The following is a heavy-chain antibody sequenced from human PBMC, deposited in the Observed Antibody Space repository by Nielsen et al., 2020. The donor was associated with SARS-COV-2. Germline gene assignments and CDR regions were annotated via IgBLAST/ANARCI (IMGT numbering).Heavy chain of an antibody. CDR2: INSDGSTT. CDR3: VRDSSVVIWSGYPVD. CDR1: GFTFSSYW. D-gene: IGHD3-3*01. V-gene: IGHV3-74*01. Sequence: GGSLRLSCAASGFTFSSYWMHWVRQARGKGLVWVSRINSDGSTTNYADFVKGRFTISRDNAKNTVYLQMNSLRDEDTAVYYCVRDSSVVIWSGYPVDWGQGTLVTVSS. J-gene: IGHJ4*02.